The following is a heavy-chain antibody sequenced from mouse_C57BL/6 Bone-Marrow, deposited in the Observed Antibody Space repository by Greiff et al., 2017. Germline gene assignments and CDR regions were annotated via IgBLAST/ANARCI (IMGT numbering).Heavy chain of an antibody. V-gene: IGHV5-6*01. CDR1: GFTFSSYG. D-gene: IGHD2-1*01. Sequence: EVQLVESGGDLVKPGGSLKLSCAASGFTFSSYGMSWVRQTPDKRLEWVATISSGGSYTYYPDSVKGRFTISRDNAKNPLYLQMSSLKSEDTAMYYCARRGDGNYVAYWGQGTLVTVSA. CDR3: ARRGDGNYVAY. J-gene: IGHJ3*01. CDR2: ISSGGSYT.